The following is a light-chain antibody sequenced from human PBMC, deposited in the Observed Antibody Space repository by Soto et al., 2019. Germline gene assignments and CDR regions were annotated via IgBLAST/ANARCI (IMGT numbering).Light chain of an antibody. CDR1: QSISSY. CDR2: AAS. V-gene: IGKV1-39*01. CDR3: QQTYSTPPT. J-gene: IGKJ1*01. Sequence: DIRMTQSPSSLSASVGDRVTITCRASQSISSYLNWYQQKPWKAPKLLIYAASSLQSGVPSRFSGSGSGTDFTLTISSLQPEDFATYYCQQTYSTPPTFGQGTKVDIK.